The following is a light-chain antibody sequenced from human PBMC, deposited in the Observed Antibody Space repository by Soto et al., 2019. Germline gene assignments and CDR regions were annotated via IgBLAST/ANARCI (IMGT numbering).Light chain of an antibody. CDR3: QQYDNLPT. CDR2: DAC. J-gene: IGKJ5*01. V-gene: IGKV1-33*01. CDR1: QDIINY. Sequence: DIQMTQSPSSLSASVGYRVTITCQASQDIINYLNWYQQKPGKAPKLLIYDACNLETGVPSRFSGSGSGTDFTFTISSLQPEDIATYYCQQYDNLPTFGQGTRLEIK.